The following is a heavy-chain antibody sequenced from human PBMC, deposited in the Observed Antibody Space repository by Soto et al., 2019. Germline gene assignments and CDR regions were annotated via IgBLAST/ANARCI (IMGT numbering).Heavy chain of an antibody. CDR2: MSSGGTNE. V-gene: IGHV3-30-3*01. CDR3: ARCGYISGCYCYFDF. D-gene: IGHD6-19*01. Sequence: PGGSLRLSCAASRFTFTTYAMNWVRQAPGKGLEWVALMSSGGTNEHYADSVRGRFTVSRDNSRNTLFLQMNNLRTDDTAVYYCARCGYISGCYCYFDFWGLGTLVTVSS. CDR1: RFTFTTYA. J-gene: IGHJ4*02.